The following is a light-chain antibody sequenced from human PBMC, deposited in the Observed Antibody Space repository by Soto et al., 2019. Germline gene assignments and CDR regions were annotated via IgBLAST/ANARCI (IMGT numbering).Light chain of an antibody. CDR2: GAS. CDR3: QQYDNSAEIT. J-gene: IGKJ5*01. V-gene: IGKV3-20*01. CDR1: QSVSSSY. Sequence: EIVLTQSPGTLSLSPGERATLSCRASQSVSSSYLAWYQQKPGQGPRLLIYGASSRATGIPDRFSGSGSGTDLTLTISRLEPEDFAVYYCQQYDNSAEITFGQGTRLEIK.